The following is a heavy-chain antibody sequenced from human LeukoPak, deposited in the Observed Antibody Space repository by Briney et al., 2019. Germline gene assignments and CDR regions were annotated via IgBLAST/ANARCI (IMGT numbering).Heavy chain of an antibody. V-gene: IGHV3-48*01. CDR1: GFTFSTYN. CDR2: ISTSSSSM. J-gene: IGHJ6*02. CDR3: ARDAVDTANAV. Sequence: GESLRLSCAASGFTFSTYNMNWVRQAPGKGLEWISYISTSSSSMYYADSVKGRFTISRDNAKNSLYLQMNSLRAEDTAVYYCARDAVDTANAVWGQGTTVTVSS. D-gene: IGHD5-18*01.